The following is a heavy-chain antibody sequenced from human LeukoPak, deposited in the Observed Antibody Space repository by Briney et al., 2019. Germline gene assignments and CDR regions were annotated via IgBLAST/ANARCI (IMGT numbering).Heavy chain of an antibody. D-gene: IGHD6-6*01. J-gene: IGHJ4*02. CDR2: ISSNSTYT. CDR3: AKVSSRIRTDY. CDR1: GFSFSPYA. Sequence: GGSLRLSCAVSGFSFSPYAMTSVRQPPGKGLEWVSSISSNSTYTYYADSVQGRFTVSRDNSKNMLLLQMNSLGVGDTAIYYCAKVSSRIRTDYWGQGTLVTVSS. V-gene: IGHV3-23*01.